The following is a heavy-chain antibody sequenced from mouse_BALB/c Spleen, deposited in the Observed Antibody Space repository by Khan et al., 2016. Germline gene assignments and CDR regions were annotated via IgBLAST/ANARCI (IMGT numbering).Heavy chain of an antibody. Sequence: SGAELVRPGVSVKISCKGSGNTSPDYAMHWVKQSHTKSLEWIGVINTYYGDANYNQKSKAKATRTVDKPSSTPYWELARLTSEDSAFTHCARDYGSSYDYWGQGTTLTVSS. CDR2: INTYYGDA. CDR1: GNTSPDYA. CDR3: ARDYGSSYDY. D-gene: IGHD1-1*01. V-gene: IGHV1S137*01. J-gene: IGHJ2*01.